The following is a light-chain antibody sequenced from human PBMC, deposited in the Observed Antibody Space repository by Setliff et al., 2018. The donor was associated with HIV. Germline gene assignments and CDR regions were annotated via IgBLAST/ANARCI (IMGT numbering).Light chain of an antibody. CDR3: TSYAGSNNFVV. V-gene: IGLV2-8*01. J-gene: IGLJ2*01. CDR2: EAN. Sequence: QSVLTQPPSASGSPGQSVTISCTGTSSDVGAYNYVSWYQQHPGKAPKLMIYEANKRPSGVPDRFSGSKSGNTASLTVSGLQAEDEADYYCTSYAGSNNFVVFGGGTKVTVL. CDR1: SSDVGAYNY.